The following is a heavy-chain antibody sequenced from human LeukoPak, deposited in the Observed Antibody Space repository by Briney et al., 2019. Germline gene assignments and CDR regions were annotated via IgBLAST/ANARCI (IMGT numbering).Heavy chain of an antibody. CDR3: VRVAVGEYHFDH. D-gene: IGHD6-19*01. V-gene: IGHV3-74*01. CDR1: GFLFSSYS. Sequence: GGSLRLSCVASGFLFSSYSVHWVRQAPGKGLVWVSRINPDGRTISYADSVKDRFTISRDNAKNTLYLQMNSLRAEDTAVYYCVRVAVGEYHFDHWGQGTLVTVSS. CDR2: INPDGRTI. J-gene: IGHJ4*02.